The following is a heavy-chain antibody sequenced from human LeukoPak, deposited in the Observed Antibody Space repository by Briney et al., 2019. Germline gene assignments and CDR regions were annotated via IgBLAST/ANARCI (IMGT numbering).Heavy chain of an antibody. CDR3: ASMPSTEIYYFYYMDV. CDR2: ISANAVST. CDR1: RFTFNSYT. Sequence: LTGGSLRLSCADSRFTFNSYTMNWVRQAPGKGLEWVSGISANAVSTYYADSVKGRFTISRDNSKNTLYLHMDRLGTEHTAVYYCASMPSTEIYYFYYMDVWGKGTTVTASS. D-gene: IGHD2-2*01. J-gene: IGHJ6*03. V-gene: IGHV3-23*01.